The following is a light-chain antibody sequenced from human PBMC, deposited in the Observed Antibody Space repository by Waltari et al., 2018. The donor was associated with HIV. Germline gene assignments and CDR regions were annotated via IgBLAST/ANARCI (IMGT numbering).Light chain of an antibody. CDR3: HQFNNYPLT. Sequence: AVQLTQSPSSLSAPTGDRVTITCRTSQGINKELAWFQLKPGQPPKRVGFEGSNLESGVPSRFSGGGSGTEFTLTISSLRPEDFGTYDCHQFNNYPLTFGPGTKVNI. CDR2: EGS. J-gene: IGKJ3*01. V-gene: IGKV1D-13*01. CDR1: QGINKE.